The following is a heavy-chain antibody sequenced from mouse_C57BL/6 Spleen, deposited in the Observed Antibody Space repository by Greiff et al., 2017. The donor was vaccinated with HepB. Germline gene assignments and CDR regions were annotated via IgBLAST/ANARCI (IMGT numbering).Heavy chain of an antibody. CDR1: GYTFTDYN. Sequence: EVQLQQSGPELVKPGASVKIPCKASGYTFTDYNMDWVKQSHGKSLEWIGDINPNNGGTIYNQKFKGKATLTVDKSSSTAYMELRRLTSEDTAVYYCAGIYYGNFGYFDVWGTGTTVTVSS. CDR2: INPNNGGT. D-gene: IGHD2-1*01. CDR3: AGIYYGNFGYFDV. J-gene: IGHJ1*03. V-gene: IGHV1-18*01.